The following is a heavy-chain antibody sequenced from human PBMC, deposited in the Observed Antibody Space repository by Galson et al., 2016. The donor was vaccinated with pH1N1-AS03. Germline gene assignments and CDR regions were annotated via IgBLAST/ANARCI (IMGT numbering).Heavy chain of an antibody. V-gene: IGHV1-8*01. D-gene: IGHD3-9*01. CDR3: ARAPTKYYEILTGYYRVWFDP. J-gene: IGHJ5*02. Sequence: SVKVSCKASGYTFTNYDINWVRQAPGQGLEWMGWMNPDTGNAGYAEKFQGRVTMTRNTSISTAYMEVSSLRSEDTAVYYFARAPTKYYEILTGYYRVWFDPWGQGTLVAVSS. CDR1: GYTFTNYD. CDR2: MNPDTGNA.